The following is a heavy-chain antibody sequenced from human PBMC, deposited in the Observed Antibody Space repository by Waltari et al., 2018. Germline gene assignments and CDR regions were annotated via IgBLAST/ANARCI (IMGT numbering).Heavy chain of an antibody. CDR1: GYTFTGYY. D-gene: IGHD3-16*01. J-gene: IGHJ5*02. Sequence: QVQLVQSGAEVRKPGASVMVSCTASGYTFTGYYMHWVRQAPGQGLEWMGWINPNSGGTNYAQKFQGRVTMTSDTSINTAYMELGSLTSDDTAVYYCAKDPRSVMITFRNTWFDPWGQGTLVTVSS. CDR2: INPNSGGT. CDR3: AKDPRSVMITFRNTWFDP. V-gene: IGHV1-2*02.